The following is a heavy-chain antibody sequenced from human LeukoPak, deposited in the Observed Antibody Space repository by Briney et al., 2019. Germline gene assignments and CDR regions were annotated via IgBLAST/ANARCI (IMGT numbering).Heavy chain of an antibody. Sequence: PSETLSLTCAVYGGSFSRYFWTWIRQPPGKGLEWIGEINHSGSTNYNPSLKSRVTISVDTSKNQFSLKLSSVTAADTAVYYCARVVKRRITMVRGVQRNAFDIWGQGTMVTVSS. V-gene: IGHV4-34*01. J-gene: IGHJ3*02. D-gene: IGHD3-10*01. CDR2: INHSGST. CDR3: ARVVKRRITMVRGVQRNAFDI. CDR1: GGSFSRYF.